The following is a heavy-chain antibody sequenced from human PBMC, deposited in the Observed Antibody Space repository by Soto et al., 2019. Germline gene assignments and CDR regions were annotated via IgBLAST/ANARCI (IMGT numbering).Heavy chain of an antibody. Sequence: SETLSLPCTVTGDSINNRSYYWGWIRQPPGKGLEWIGSIYYSGSTYNNPSLKSRVSMSVDTSKNQFSLKLRSVTAADTALYYCARQRTSVVTQAYFDSWGQGSLVTVSS. CDR2: IYYSGST. CDR1: GDSINNRSYY. V-gene: IGHV4-39*01. CDR3: ARQRTSVVTQAYFDS. D-gene: IGHD2-21*02. J-gene: IGHJ4*02.